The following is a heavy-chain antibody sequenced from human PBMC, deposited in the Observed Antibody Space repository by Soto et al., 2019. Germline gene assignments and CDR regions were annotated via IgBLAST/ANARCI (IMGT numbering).Heavy chain of an antibody. CDR1: GFTFSSYA. D-gene: IGHD6-13*01. CDR3: ARDRGYSSSWRDAFDI. CDR2: ISGSGGST. V-gene: IGHV3-23*01. J-gene: IGHJ3*02. Sequence: GESLKISCAASGFTFSSYAMSWVRQAPGKGLEWVSAISGSGGSTYYADSVKGRFTISRDNSKNTLYLQMNSLRAEDTAVYYCARDRGYSSSWRDAFDIWGQGTMVTVSS.